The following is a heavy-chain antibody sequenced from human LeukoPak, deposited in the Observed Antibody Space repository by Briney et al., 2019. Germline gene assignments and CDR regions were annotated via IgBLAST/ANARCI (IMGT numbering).Heavy chain of an antibody. CDR3: ARGLGAIEHSSFDP. J-gene: IGHJ5*02. CDR1: GYTFTGYY. V-gene: IGHV1-2*02. CDR2: INPNSGGT. D-gene: IGHD3-16*01. Sequence: ASVKVSCKASGYTFTGYYMHWVRQAPGQGLEWMGWINPNSGGTNYAQKFQGRVTMTRDTSISTAYMELSRLRSDDTAVYYCARGLGAIEHSSFDPWGQGTLVTVSS.